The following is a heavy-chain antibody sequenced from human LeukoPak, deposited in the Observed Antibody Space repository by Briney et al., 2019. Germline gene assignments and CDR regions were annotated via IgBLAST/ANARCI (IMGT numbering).Heavy chain of an antibody. CDR3: ARVTGPTTVVTPHYYYMDV. D-gene: IGHD4-23*01. J-gene: IGHJ6*03. CDR1: GGSFSGYY. Sequence: SETLSLTCAVYGGSFSGYYWSWIRQPPGKGLEWIGEINHSGSTNYNPSLKGRVTISVDTSKNQFSLKLSSVTAADTAVYYCARVTGPTTVVTPHYYYMDVWGKGTTVTVSS. V-gene: IGHV4-34*01. CDR2: INHSGST.